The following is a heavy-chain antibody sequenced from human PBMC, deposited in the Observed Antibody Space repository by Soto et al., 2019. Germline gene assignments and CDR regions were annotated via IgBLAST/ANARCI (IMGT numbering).Heavy chain of an antibody. J-gene: IGHJ6*02. V-gene: IGHV3-30*18. Sequence: GGSLRLSCAGSGFTFSSYGMHWVRQAPGKGLEWVAVISYDGSNKYYADSVKGRFTISRDNSKNTLYLQMNSLRAEDTAVYYCAKDRDSSGYLYYYYGMDVWGQGTTVTVSS. CDR1: GFTFSSYG. CDR3: AKDRDSSGYLYYYYGMDV. CDR2: ISYDGSNK. D-gene: IGHD3-22*01.